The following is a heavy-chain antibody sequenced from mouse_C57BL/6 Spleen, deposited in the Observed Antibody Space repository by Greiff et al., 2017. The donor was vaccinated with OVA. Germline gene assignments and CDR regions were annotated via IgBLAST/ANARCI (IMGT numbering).Heavy chain of an antibody. CDR3: ARRDYYYGNYDWYFDV. V-gene: IGHV1-53*01. CDR1: GYTFTSYW. CDR2: INPSNGGT. Sequence: QVQLKQPGTELVKPGASVKLSCKASGYTFTSYWMHWVKQRPGQGLEWIGNINPSNGGTNYNEKFKSKATLTVDKSSSTAYMQLSSLTSEDSAVYYCARRDYYYGNYDWYFDVWGTGTTVTVSS. J-gene: IGHJ1*03. D-gene: IGHD2-1*01.